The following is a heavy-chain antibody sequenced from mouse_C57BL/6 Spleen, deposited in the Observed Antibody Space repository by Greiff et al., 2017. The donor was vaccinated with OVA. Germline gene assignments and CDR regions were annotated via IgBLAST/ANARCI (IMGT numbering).Heavy chain of an antibody. CDR3: ASSYYSNYWYFGV. Sequence: VQLKESGPELVKPGASVKISCKASGYSFTGYYMNWVKQSPEKSLEWIGEINPSTGGTTYNQKFKDKATLTVDKSSSTAYMQLKSLTSEDSAVYYCASSYYSNYWYFGVWGTGTTVTVSS. D-gene: IGHD2-5*01. CDR1: GYSFTGYY. V-gene: IGHV1-42*01. J-gene: IGHJ1*03. CDR2: INPSTGGT.